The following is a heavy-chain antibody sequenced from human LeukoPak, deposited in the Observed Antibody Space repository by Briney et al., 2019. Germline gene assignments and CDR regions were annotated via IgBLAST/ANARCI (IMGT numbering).Heavy chain of an antibody. Sequence: GGSLRLSCAPSGFTFSRHGMHWVRQAPGKGLEWVSHIRYTGETFYADSVKGRFTISKDNARNSLYLQMNDLRGEDTAIYYCARDAGNSGYGCDLWGQGTLVTVSS. V-gene: IGHV3-48*01. CDR3: ARDAGNSGYGCDL. CDR1: GFTFSRHG. J-gene: IGHJ5*02. D-gene: IGHD5-12*01. CDR2: IRYTGET.